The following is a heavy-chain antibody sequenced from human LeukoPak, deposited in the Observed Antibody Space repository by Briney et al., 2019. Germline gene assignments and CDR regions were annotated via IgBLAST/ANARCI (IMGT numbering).Heavy chain of an antibody. CDR2: INPNSGGT. CDR3: ARDWGFYSSFNWFDP. D-gene: IGHD6-6*01. Sequence: ASVKVSCKASGYTFTGYYMHWVRQAPGQGLEWMGWINPNSGGTNYARKFQGRVTMTRDTSISTAYMELSRLRSDDTAMYFCARDWGFYSSFNWFDPWGQGTLVTVSS. J-gene: IGHJ5*02. V-gene: IGHV1-2*02. CDR1: GYTFTGYY.